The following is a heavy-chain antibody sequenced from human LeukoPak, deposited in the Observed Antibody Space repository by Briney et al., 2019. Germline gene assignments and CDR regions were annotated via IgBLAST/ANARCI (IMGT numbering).Heavy chain of an antibody. Sequence: PSETLSLTCTVSGYSISSGYFWGWIRQPPGKGLEWIGSIYHSGRTYYNPSLKSRVTISVDTSKNQFSLKLSSVTAADTAVYYCARGGGPLGQNAFDIWGQGTMVTVSS. D-gene: IGHD3-10*01. CDR3: ARGGGPLGQNAFDI. CDR2: IYHSGRT. CDR1: GYSISSGYF. J-gene: IGHJ3*02. V-gene: IGHV4-38-2*02.